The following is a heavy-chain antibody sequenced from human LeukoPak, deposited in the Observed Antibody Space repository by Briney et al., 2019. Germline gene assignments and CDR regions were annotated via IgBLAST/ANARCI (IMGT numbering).Heavy chain of an antibody. J-gene: IGHJ4*02. Sequence: SQTLSLTCTVPGDSISSTTHFWSWIRQPAGEGLEWIGRMSTSGSTNYNPSLKSRVTISGDTSKNQFFLKLDSVTAADTAVYYCARYTGGGYGRYYFDYWGQGTLVTVSS. CDR1: GDSISSTTHF. CDR2: MSTSGST. V-gene: IGHV4-61*02. D-gene: IGHD2-2*02. CDR3: ARYTGGGYGRYYFDY.